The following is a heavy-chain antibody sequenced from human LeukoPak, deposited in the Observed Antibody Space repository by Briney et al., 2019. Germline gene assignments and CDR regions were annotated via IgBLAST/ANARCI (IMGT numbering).Heavy chain of an antibody. Sequence: PGGSLRLSCAASGFTLSSFWMSWVRQAPGKGLEWVAGISYDGRSKEYVDSVKGRFTISRDNSKNTLYLQMNSLKAEDTAVYYCAKDRGYSHGFDYWGQGTLVTVSS. J-gene: IGHJ4*02. CDR2: ISYDGRSK. V-gene: IGHV3-30*18. CDR3: AKDRGYSHGFDY. CDR1: GFTLSSFW. D-gene: IGHD5-18*01.